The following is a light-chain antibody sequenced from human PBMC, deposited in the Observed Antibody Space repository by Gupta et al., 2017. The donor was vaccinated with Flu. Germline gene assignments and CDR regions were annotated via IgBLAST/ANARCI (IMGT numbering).Light chain of an antibody. CDR3: SSYTSTTTFYV. V-gene: IGLV2-14*01. Sequence: QSALTQPASVSGSPGHSITISCTGTSSDVGNSDYVSWYQQDPGKAPKLLIYDVSTRPSGVSSRFSGSKSGNTASLTISGLQAEDETDYYCSSYTSTTTFYVFGTGTKVTVL. CDR2: DVS. J-gene: IGLJ1*01. CDR1: SSDVGNSDY.